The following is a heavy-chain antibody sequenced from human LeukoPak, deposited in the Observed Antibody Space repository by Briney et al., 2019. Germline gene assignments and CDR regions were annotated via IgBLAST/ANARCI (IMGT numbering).Heavy chain of an antibody. D-gene: IGHD1-26*01. CDR3: AKDNSYVAFDI. V-gene: IGHV3-23*01. CDR1: GFTFSSYA. J-gene: IGHJ3*02. Sequence: GGSLRLSCAASGFTFSSYAMSWVRQAPAKGLEWVSAISGSGSSTYYSDSVKGRLTISRDNSNNKLYLQMNSLRAEDTAVYYCAKDNSYVAFDIWGQGTMVTVSS. CDR2: ISGSGSST.